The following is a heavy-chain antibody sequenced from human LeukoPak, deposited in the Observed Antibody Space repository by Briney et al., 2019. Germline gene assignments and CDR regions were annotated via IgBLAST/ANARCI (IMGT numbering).Heavy chain of an antibody. CDR3: AKDLLRFDS. CDR1: GFPFRSFS. CDR2: VSVSAGST. J-gene: IGHJ5*01. V-gene: IGHV3-23*01. Sequence: GGSLRLSCVASGFPFRSFSMNWVRQAPGKGLDWVSAVSVSAGSTYYADSVKGRFTISRDNSKNTLYLQMNSLTAEDTAVYYCAKDLLRFDSWGQGTLVTVSS.